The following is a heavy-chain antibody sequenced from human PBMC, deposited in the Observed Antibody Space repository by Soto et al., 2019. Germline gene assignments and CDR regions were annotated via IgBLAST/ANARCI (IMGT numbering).Heavy chain of an antibody. V-gene: IGHV4-30-2*01. D-gene: IGHD6-19*01. J-gene: IGHJ4*02. Sequence: QLQLQESGSGLVKPSQTLSLTCAVSGGSISSGGYSWSWIRQPPGKGLEWIGYIYHSGSTYYNPALKSRVTISVDRSKNQFSLKLSSVTAADTAVYYCARDGGLGAVAVDYWGQGTLVTVSS. CDR1: GGSISSGGYS. CDR2: IYHSGST. CDR3: ARDGGLGAVAVDY.